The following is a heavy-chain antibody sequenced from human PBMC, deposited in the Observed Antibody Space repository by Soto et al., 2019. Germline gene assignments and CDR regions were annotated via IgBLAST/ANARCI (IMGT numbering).Heavy chain of an antibody. V-gene: IGHV3-64D*06. Sequence: GSLRLSGSASVFTVSSYAMPWVRQAPGKGLEYVSAISSSGGSTYYADSVKGRFTISRDNSKNTLYLQMSSLRAEDTAVYYCTRDASRDSSARGWFDPWGPGTLVTVSS. CDR3: TRDASRDSSARGWFDP. CDR2: ISSSGGST. CDR1: VFTVSSYA. D-gene: IGHD6-13*01. J-gene: IGHJ5*02.